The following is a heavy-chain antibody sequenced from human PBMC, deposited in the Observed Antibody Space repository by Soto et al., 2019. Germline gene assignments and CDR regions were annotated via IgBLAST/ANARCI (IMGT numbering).Heavy chain of an antibody. D-gene: IGHD6-6*01. CDR3: AKDLTRQLAYWLDP. V-gene: IGHV1-2*02. CDR1: GFSFTGYY. J-gene: IGHJ5*02. Sequence: ASVKVSFKASGFSFTGYYIHWLRQAPGQGLEWMGWINAHSGGTEYAQKFQGRVTLTRDTSIATAYLTLTSLTSDDTALYYCAKDLTRQLAYWLDPWGQGTQVTVSS. CDR2: INAHSGGT.